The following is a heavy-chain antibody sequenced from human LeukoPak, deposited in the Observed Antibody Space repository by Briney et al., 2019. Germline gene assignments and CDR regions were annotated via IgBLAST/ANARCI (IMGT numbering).Heavy chain of an antibody. CDR2: IIPIFGTA. D-gene: IGHD3-16*01. V-gene: IGHV1-69*13. CDR1: GGTFSSYA. CDR3: ARDTSSDYYYYYMDV. J-gene: IGHJ6*03. Sequence: ASVKVSCKASGGTFSSYAISWVRQAPGQGLEWMGGIIPIFGTANYAQKFQGRVTITADESTSTAYMELSSLRSEDTAVYYCARDTSSDYYYYYMDVWGKGTTVTVSS.